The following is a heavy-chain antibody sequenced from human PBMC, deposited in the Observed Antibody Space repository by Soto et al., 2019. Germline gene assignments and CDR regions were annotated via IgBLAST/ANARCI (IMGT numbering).Heavy chain of an antibody. CDR1: GFTFSNYA. V-gene: IGHV3-23*01. CDR2: ISGSGGST. CDR3: ARHLTYCSAGSCYSDFPYYGMDV. J-gene: IGHJ6*02. Sequence: GGSLRLSCAASGFTFSNYAVTWVRQAPEKGLEWVSTISGSGGSTYYADSVKGRFTISRDNSKNTLYLQMNSLRAEDTAVYYCARHLTYCSAGSCYSDFPYYGMDVWGQGTTVTVSS. D-gene: IGHD2-15*01.